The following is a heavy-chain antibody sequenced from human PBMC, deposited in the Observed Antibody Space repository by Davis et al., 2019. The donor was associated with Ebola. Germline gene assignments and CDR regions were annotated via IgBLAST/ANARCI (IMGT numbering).Heavy chain of an antibody. CDR1: GYSFSSYW. CDR2: IYPGDSET. Sequence: PGGSLRLSCEASGYSFSSYWIGWVRQMPGKGLEWMGIIYPGDSETRYSPSFEGQVTTSVDKSINTAYLQWSSLKASDTAMYYCAREAVASSEFDYWGQGTLVTVSS. J-gene: IGHJ4*02. D-gene: IGHD6-19*01. V-gene: IGHV5-51*01. CDR3: AREAVASSEFDY.